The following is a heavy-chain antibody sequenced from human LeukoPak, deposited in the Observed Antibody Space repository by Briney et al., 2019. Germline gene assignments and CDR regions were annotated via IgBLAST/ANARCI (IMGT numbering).Heavy chain of an antibody. CDR1: GYTFTGYY. CDR2: INPNSGGT. Sequence: ASVKVSCKASGYTFTGYYMHWVRQAPGQGLEWMGWINPNSGGTSYAQKFQGRVTMTRDTSISTAYMELSRLRSDDTAVYYCARDFGSGWDFDYWGQGTLVTVSS. J-gene: IGHJ4*02. V-gene: IGHV1-2*02. CDR3: ARDFGSGWDFDY. D-gene: IGHD6-19*01.